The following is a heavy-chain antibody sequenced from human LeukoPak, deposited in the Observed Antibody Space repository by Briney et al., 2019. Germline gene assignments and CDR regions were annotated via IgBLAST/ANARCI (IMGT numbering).Heavy chain of an antibody. CDR1: GYTFTSYY. D-gene: IGHD6-6*01. CDR2: INPSGGST. V-gene: IGHV1-46*01. Sequence: ASVKVSCKASGYTFTSYYMHWVRQRPGQGLEWMGIINPSGGSTSYAQKFQGRVTMTRDTSTNTVYMELSRLRSEDTAVFYCVRGASSIAALNPFWYFDLWGRGTLVTVSS. CDR3: VRGASSIAALNPFWYFDL. J-gene: IGHJ2*01.